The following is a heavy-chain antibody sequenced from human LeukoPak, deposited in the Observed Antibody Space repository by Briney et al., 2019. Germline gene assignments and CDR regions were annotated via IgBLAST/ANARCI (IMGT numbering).Heavy chain of an antibody. D-gene: IGHD2-2*01. CDR1: GGSFSGYY. CDR2: INHSGST. J-gene: IGHJ4*02. CDR3: ARGLAGWLPAIYFDY. V-gene: IGHV4-34*01. Sequence: PSETLSLTCAVYGGSFSGYYWSWIRQPPGKGLEWIGEINHSGSTNYNPSLKSRVTISVDTSKNQSSLKLSSVTAADTAVYYCARGLAGWLPAIYFDYWGQGTLVTVSS.